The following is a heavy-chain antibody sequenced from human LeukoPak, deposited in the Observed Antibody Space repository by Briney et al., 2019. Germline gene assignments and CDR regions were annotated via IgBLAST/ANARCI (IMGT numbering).Heavy chain of an antibody. V-gene: IGHV3-48*03. CDR3: ARDPLDTAMVTYYYYYGMDV. J-gene: IGHJ6*02. Sequence: QPGGSVRLSCAASGLTFRRCEMNWVRQAPGKGLEWLSYICYSVSSVYYAGSVKGRFTISRDNAKTSLYLQMNSLRAEDTAVYYCARDPLDTAMVTYYYYYGMDVWGQGTTVTVSS. CDR1: GLTFRRCE. CDR2: ICYSVSSV. D-gene: IGHD5-18*01.